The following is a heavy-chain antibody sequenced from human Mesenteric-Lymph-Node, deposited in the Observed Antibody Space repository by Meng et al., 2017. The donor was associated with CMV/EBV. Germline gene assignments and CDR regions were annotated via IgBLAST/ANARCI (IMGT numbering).Heavy chain of an antibody. CDR3: ARGQTIFGVSADY. D-gene: IGHD3-3*01. CDR2: INSDGSST. J-gene: IGHJ4*02. Sequence: GESLKISCAASGFTFSSYWMHWVRQAPGKGLVWVSPINSDGSSTSYADSVKGRFTISRDNAKSSLYLQMDSLRVEDTAIYYCARGQTIFGVSADYWGQGTLVTVSS. V-gene: IGHV3-74*01. CDR1: GFTFSSYW.